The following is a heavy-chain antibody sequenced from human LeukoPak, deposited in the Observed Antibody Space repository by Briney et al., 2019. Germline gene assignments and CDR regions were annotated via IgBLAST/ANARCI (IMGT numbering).Heavy chain of an antibody. J-gene: IGHJ6*03. CDR1: GDSISTSSYY. CDR3: ARHKDYYYSYMDV. CDR2: IYYSGST. V-gene: IGHV4-39*01. Sequence: SDTLSLTCSVSGDSISTSSYYWGWIRQPPGKGLEWIGTIYYSGSTYYNPSLTSRVTISVDTSKNQFSLQLSSVTAADTAVYYCARHKDYYYSYMDVWGKGTKVTISS.